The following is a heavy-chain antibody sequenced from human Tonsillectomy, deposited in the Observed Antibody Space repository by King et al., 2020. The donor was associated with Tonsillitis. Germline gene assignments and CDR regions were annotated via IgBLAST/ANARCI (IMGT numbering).Heavy chain of an antibody. Sequence: VQLVESGGGLVQPGGSLRLSCAASGFTFSSYWMSWVRQAPGKGLEWVANIKQDGSEKYYVDSVKGRFTISRDNAKNSLYLQMNSLRAEDTAVYYCARDRYVLWSGLLFDYWGQGTLVTVSS. J-gene: IGHJ4*02. D-gene: IGHD3-3*01. V-gene: IGHV3-7*03. CDR3: ARDRYVLWSGLLFDY. CDR2: IKQDGSEK. CDR1: GFTFSSYW.